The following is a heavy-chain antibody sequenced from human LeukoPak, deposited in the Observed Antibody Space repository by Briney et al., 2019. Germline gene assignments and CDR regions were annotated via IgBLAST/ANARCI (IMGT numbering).Heavy chain of an antibody. CDR3: ARDNVYYDILTGYHLTTPFDY. Sequence: PSETLSLTCTVSGGSISSGSYYWTWIRQPAGTGLEYIGRIYTSGSTSYNPSLKSRVTISVDTSKNQFSLKLSSVTAADTAVYYCARDNVYYDILTGYHLTTPFDYWGQGTLVTVSS. CDR2: IYTSGST. V-gene: IGHV4-61*02. D-gene: IGHD3-9*01. CDR1: GGSISSGSYY. J-gene: IGHJ4*02.